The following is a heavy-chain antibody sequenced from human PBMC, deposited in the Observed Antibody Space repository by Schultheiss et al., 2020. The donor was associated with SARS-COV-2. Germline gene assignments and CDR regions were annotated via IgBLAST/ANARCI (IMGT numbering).Heavy chain of an antibody. D-gene: IGHD4-17*01. J-gene: IGHJ5*02. CDR1: GDSISSSGYF. CDR2: NDYNGST. V-gene: IGHV4-31*03. CDR3: ARKNYGDYENWFDP. Sequence: SETLSLTCTVSGDSISSSGYFWGWIRQHPGKGLEWIGYNDYNGSTYYNPSLKSRVTISVDTSKNQFSLKLSSVTAADTAVYYYARKNYGDYENWFDPWGQGTLVTVSS.